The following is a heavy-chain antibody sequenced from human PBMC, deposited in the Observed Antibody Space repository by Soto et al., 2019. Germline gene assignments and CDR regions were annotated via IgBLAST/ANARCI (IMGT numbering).Heavy chain of an antibody. CDR2: IDPSDSHI. Sequence: PGESLKISCKSSGYSFRIYWISWVRQLPGQGLEWMGRIDPSDSHINYSPSFQGHVTFSVDRSDSTAYLEWSSLRASDSGTYYCARLDNFDSSGREEGDYWGQGTLVTVSS. D-gene: IGHD3-22*01. CDR3: ARLDNFDSSGREEGDY. V-gene: IGHV5-10-1*01. J-gene: IGHJ4*02. CDR1: GYSFRIYW.